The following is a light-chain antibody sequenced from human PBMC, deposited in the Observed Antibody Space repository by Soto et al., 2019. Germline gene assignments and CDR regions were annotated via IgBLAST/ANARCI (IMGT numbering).Light chain of an antibody. CDR2: DVS. CDR3: SSYTSSSTLRGV. Sequence: QSALTQPASVSGSPGQSITISCTGTSSDVGGYNYVSWYQQHPGKAPKLMIYDVSNRPSGVSNRFSGSKSGNTASLTISGLQAEDEADYYCSSYTSSSTLRGVVGGGTQLTVL. V-gene: IGLV2-14*01. CDR1: SSDVGGYNY. J-gene: IGLJ2*01.